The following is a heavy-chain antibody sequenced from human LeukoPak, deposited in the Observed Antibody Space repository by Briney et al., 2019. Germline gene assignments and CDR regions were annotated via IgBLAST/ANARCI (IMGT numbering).Heavy chain of an antibody. CDR2: IYDSGST. D-gene: IGHD4-17*01. V-gene: IGHV4-59*08. Sequence: SETLSLTCTVSGGSISSYYWSWIRQPPGRGLEWIGYIYDSGSTNYNPSLKSRVIVSVDTSKNEFSLKVSSVTAADTAVYYCARHRSGDYAWFDYWGQGTLVTVSS. CDR3: ARHRSGDYAWFDY. J-gene: IGHJ4*02. CDR1: GGSISSYY.